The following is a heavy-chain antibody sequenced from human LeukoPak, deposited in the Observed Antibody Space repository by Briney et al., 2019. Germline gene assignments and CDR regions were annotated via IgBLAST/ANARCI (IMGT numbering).Heavy chain of an antibody. V-gene: IGHV3-23*01. Sequence: GGSLRLSCESSGFTFISYAMSWVRQAAGKGLHLVSAISGSGGSTFYADAVTGRFTISRDNSKNTFYLQMNSLRAEDTAVYYCAIEGYSYGYGMDVWGQGTTVTVSS. D-gene: IGHD5-18*01. CDR3: AIEGYSYGYGMDV. J-gene: IGHJ6*02. CDR1: GFTFISYA. CDR2: ISGSGGST.